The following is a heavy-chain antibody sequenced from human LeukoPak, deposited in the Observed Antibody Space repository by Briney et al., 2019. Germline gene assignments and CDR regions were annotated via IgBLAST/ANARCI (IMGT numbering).Heavy chain of an antibody. D-gene: IGHD5-12*01. V-gene: IGHV3-30*02. CDR1: GFTFRDYT. CDR2: IRYDGSNK. J-gene: IGHJ5*02. CDR3: AKDTSGIVATIRINWFDP. Sequence: GKSLRLSCAASGFTFRDYTMHWVRQAPGKGLEWVAFIRYDGSNKYYADSVKGRFTISRDNSKNTLYLQMNSLRAEDTAVYYCAKDTSGIVATIRINWFDPWGQGTLVTVSS.